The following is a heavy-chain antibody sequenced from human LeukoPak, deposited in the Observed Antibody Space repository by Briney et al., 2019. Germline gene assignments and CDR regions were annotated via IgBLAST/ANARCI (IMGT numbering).Heavy chain of an antibody. V-gene: IGHV4-34*01. CDR1: GGSFSGYY. J-gene: IGHJ3*02. CDR3: ARRRTLYYYDSSGYYAPGAFDI. D-gene: IGHD3-22*01. CDR2: IHHSGST. Sequence: SETLSLTCAVYGGSFSGYYWSWIRQPPGKGLEWFGEIHHSGSTNYNPSLKSRVTISVDTSKNQFSLKLSSVTAADTAVYYCARRRTLYYYDSSGYYAPGAFDIWGQGTMVTVSS.